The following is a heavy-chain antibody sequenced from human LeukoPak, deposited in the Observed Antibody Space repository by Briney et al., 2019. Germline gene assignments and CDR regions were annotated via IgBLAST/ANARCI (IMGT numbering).Heavy chain of an antibody. D-gene: IGHD6-13*01. V-gene: IGHV4-59*01. CDR1: GGSISSYY. J-gene: IGHJ4*02. CDR3: ASTRGVAAAGPFFDY. CDR2: IYYSGST. Sequence: SETLSLTCTVSGGSISSYYWSWIRQPPGKGLEWIGYIYYSGSTNYNPSLMSRVTISVDTSKNQFSLKLSSVTAADTAVYYCASTRGVAAAGPFFDYWGQGTLVTVSS.